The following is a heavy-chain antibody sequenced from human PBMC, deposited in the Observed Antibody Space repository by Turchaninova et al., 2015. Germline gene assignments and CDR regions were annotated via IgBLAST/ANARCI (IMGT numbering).Heavy chain of an antibody. Sequence: SVLPAGSLAPSCAADRLICSDHHMAGASQAPGTGWEWLGHATKRAKGDTTKYSACRRRSVISAREKSENSLYMQQNRQKTDDTAVYYCATVKTDGSGWYQFDFWGQETLVTVSS. J-gene: IGHJ4*02. V-gene: IGHV3-72*01. CDR1: RLICSDHH. CDR3: ATVKTDGSGWYQFDF. CDR2: ATKRAKGDTT. D-gene: IGHD6-19*01.